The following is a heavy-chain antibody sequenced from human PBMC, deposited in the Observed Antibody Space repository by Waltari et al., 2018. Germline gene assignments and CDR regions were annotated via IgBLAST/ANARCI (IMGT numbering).Heavy chain of an antibody. J-gene: IGHJ5*02. Sequence: QVQLQESGPGLVKPSETLSLPCTVSGGSISSYYWSWLRQPPGKGLEWIGYIYYSGSTNYNPSLKSRVTISVDTSKNQFSLKLSSVTAADTAVYYCAREGCSSTSCYGAGWFDPWGQGTLVTVSS. CDR1: GGSISSYY. D-gene: IGHD2-2*01. V-gene: IGHV4-59*01. CDR2: IYYSGST. CDR3: AREGCSSTSCYGAGWFDP.